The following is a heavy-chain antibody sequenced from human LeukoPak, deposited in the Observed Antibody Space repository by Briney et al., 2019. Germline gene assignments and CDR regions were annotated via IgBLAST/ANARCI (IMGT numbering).Heavy chain of an antibody. D-gene: IGHD5-24*01. CDR1: GYTLTELS. J-gene: IGHJ4*02. CDR2: FDPEDGET. Sequence: ASVKVSCKVSGYTLTELSMHWVRQAPGKRLEWMGGFDPEDGETIYAQKFQGRVTMTEDTSTDTAYMELSSLRSEDTAVYYCATDLMDTGGYNTFDYWSQGTLVTVSS. V-gene: IGHV1-24*01. CDR3: ATDLMDTGGYNTFDY.